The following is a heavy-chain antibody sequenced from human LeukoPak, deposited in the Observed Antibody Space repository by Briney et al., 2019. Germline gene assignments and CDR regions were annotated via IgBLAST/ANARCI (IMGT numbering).Heavy chain of an antibody. D-gene: IGHD1-26*01. CDR2: IYYGGTT. CDR3: AREDPQSTVWEGMDV. J-gene: IGHJ6*02. V-gene: IGHV4-59*01. Sequence: SETLSLTCTVSGCTISYYHWSWIRQSPGKGLEWIGHIYYGGTTNYNPSLKSRVTISVDTSKNQLSLQLSSVTAADTAVYYCAREDPQSTVWEGMDVWGQGTTVTVSS. CDR1: GCTISYYH.